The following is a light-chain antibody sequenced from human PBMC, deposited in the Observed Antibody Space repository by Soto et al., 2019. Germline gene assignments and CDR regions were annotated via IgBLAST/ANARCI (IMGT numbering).Light chain of an antibody. CDR2: DVS. CDR3: QQYNTSWT. Sequence: DIQMTQSPSTLSASVGDRVTITCRASQSISSWLAWYQQKPGKAPKLLIYDVSSLESGVPSRFSGSGSGTEFTLTIGSLQPDDSATYYCQQYNTSWTFGQGTKVEIK. J-gene: IGKJ1*01. CDR1: QSISSW. V-gene: IGKV1-5*01.